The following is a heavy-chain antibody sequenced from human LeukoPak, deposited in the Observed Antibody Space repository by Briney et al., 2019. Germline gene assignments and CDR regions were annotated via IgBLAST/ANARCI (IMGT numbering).Heavy chain of an antibody. J-gene: IGHJ4*02. D-gene: IGHD3-22*01. CDR1: GFTFSSYG. Sequence: GGSLRLSCAASGFTFSSYGMHWDRQAPGKGLEWVAFIRYDGSNKYYADSVKGRFTISRDNSKNTLYLQMNSLRAEDTAVYYCAKTMSPYYYDSSGFWGQGTLVTVSS. CDR3: AKTMSPYYYDSSGF. CDR2: IRYDGSNK. V-gene: IGHV3-30*02.